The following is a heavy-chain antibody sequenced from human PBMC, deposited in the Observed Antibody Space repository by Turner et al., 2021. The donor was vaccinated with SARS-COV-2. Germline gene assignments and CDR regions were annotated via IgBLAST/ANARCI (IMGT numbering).Heavy chain of an antibody. CDR2: IYSGGST. J-gene: IGHJ4*02. V-gene: IGHV3-53*01. D-gene: IGHD3-16*01. CDR1: GFPASSNY. Sequence: EVQLVEPGGGFLQPGGSLRLTCAASGFPASSNYVSWVRQAPGKGLEWVSVIYSGGSTFYADSVKGRFTISRDNSKNTLYLQMNSLRAEDTAVYYCARDWGEYYFDYWGQGTLVTVSS. CDR3: ARDWGEYYFDY.